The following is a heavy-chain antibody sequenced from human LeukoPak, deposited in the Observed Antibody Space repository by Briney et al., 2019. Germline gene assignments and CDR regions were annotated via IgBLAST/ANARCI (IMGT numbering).Heavy chain of an antibody. Sequence: ASVTLSCTASGYTFINSGMTWVRQAPGQGLEWMGWISAYNGNTDYAQKFQGRVTITTDTSTTTAYMHLTSLTSDDTAVYYCARGSDKGDYWGQGTLVTVSS. J-gene: IGHJ4*02. CDR3: ARGSDKGDY. CDR2: ISAYNGNT. D-gene: IGHD6-25*01. CDR1: GYTFINSG. V-gene: IGHV1-18*01.